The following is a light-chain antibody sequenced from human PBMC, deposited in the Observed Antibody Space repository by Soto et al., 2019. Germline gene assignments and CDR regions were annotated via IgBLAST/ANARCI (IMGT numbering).Light chain of an antibody. J-gene: IGKJ4*01. CDR1: QSVSAGH. CDR3: QQYGSSPLT. CDR2: GAS. Sequence: EFVFTQSPATLSLSPGERATLSCSASQSVSAGHLAWYQQKPGQAPRLLIYGASSRATGIPDRFSGSGSGTDFTLTISRLEPEDFAVYFCQQYGSSPLTFGGGTKVDIK. V-gene: IGKV3-20*01.